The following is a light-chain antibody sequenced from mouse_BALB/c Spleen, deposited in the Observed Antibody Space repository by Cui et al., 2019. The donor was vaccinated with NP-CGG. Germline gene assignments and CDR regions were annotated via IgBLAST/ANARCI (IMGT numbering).Light chain of an antibody. J-gene: IGLJ1*01. V-gene: IGLV1*01. Sequence: AVVTHESVRTTSPGETVTLTCRSSTGAVTTNNYANWVQEKPDHLFTGLIGGTNNRAPGVPARFSGSLIGDKAALTITGAQTEDEAIYFCALWYSNHWVFGGGTKLTVL. CDR3: ALWYSNHWV. CDR2: GTN. CDR1: TGAVTTNNY.